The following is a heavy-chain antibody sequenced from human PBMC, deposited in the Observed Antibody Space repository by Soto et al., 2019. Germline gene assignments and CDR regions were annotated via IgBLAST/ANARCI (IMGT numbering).Heavy chain of an antibody. CDR3: ARGSSGSLTCCYYGMDV. V-gene: IGHV1-69*01. CDR2: IIPSLGTA. CDR1: GGTFSSYA. Sequence: QVQLVQSGAEVKKPGSSVKVSCKASGGTFSSYAISWVRQSPGQGLEWMGGIIPSLGTANYAQQFQGRVTITADESTSTAYMELSSLRSDDTPVYYCARGSSGSLTCCYYGMDVWGQGTTVTVSS. J-gene: IGHJ6*02. D-gene: IGHD1-26*01.